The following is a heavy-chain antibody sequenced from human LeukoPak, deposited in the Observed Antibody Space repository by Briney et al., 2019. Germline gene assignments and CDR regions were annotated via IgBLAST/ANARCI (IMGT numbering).Heavy chain of an antibody. V-gene: IGHV3-21*01. CDR2: ISSSSSYI. CDR1: GFTFSSYS. D-gene: IGHD3-10*01. Sequence: GGSLRLSCAASGFTFSSYSMNWVRQAPGKGLEWVSSISSSSSYIYYADSVKGRFTISRDNAKNSLYLQMNSLRAEDTAVYYCARHGGGRILWFGEPRYMDVWGKGTTVTISS. J-gene: IGHJ6*03. CDR3: ARHGGGRILWFGEPRYMDV.